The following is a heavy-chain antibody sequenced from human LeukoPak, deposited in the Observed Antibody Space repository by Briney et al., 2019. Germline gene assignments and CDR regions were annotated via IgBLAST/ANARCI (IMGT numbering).Heavy chain of an antibody. J-gene: IGHJ4*02. Sequence: SKTLSLTCAVYGGSFSGYYWSWIRQPPGKGLEWIGDINYSGSTNYNPCLMGRGTIFVDTSKNQLSLKVSNVTTADKAAVYFARSSYDSSGYYSYWGQGTLVTVSS. V-gene: IGHV4-34*01. CDR1: GGSFSGYY. D-gene: IGHD3-22*01. CDR3: ARSSYDSSGYYSY. CDR2: INYSGST.